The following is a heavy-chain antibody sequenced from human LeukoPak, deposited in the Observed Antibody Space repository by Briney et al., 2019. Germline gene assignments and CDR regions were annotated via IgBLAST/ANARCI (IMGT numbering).Heavy chain of an antibody. J-gene: IGHJ4*02. D-gene: IGHD1/OR15-1a*01. CDR2: IYYSGST. Sequence: GSLRLSCAASGFTFSSYAMTWIRQPPGKGLEWIGSIYYSGSTYYSPSLKSRVTMSIDTSKNQFSLKLSSVTAADTAIYYCARTSATSDHWGQGALVTVSS. CDR1: GFTFSSYA. V-gene: IGHV4-59*04. CDR3: ARTSATSDH.